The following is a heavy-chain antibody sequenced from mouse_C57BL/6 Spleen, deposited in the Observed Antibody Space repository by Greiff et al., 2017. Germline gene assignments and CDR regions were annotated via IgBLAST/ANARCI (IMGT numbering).Heavy chain of an antibody. Sequence: QVQLQQPGAELVRPGSSVKLSCKASGYTFTSYWMDWVKQRPGQGLEWIGNIYPSDSETHYNQKFKDKATLTVDKSSSTAYMQLSSLTSEDSAVDYCARRGDGYLAWFAYWGQGTLVTVSA. CDR3: ARRGDGYLAWFAY. J-gene: IGHJ3*01. CDR1: GYTFTSYW. CDR2: IYPSDSET. V-gene: IGHV1-61*01. D-gene: IGHD2-3*01.